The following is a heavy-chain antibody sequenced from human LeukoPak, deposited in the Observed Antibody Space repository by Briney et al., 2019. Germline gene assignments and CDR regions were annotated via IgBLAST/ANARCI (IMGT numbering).Heavy chain of an antibody. D-gene: IGHD2-2*01. Sequence: ASVKVSCKASGYTFTGYYMHWVRQAPGQGLEWMGSINPNSGGTNYAQKFQGRVTMTRDTSISTAYMEMSRLRSDDTAVYYCARGDIVVVPAAIEYYYYYMDVWGKGTTVTVSS. V-gene: IGHV1-2*02. CDR1: GYTFTGYY. CDR2: INPNSGGT. J-gene: IGHJ6*03. CDR3: ARGDIVVVPAAIEYYYYYMDV.